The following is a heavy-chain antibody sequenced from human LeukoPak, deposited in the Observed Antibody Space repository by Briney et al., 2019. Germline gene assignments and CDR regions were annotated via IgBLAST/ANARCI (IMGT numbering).Heavy chain of an antibody. V-gene: IGHV3-23*01. Sequence: PGESLRLSCAASGFTFSDYAMTWVRQAPGKGLEWVSAITNSRGTTYYADSVKGRFTISRDNAKNTLYLQMNSLRAEDTAVYYCARSGAPTLDYWGQGTLVIVSS. CDR2: ITNSRGTT. D-gene: IGHD2-15*01. CDR3: ARSGAPTLDY. CDR1: GFTFSDYA. J-gene: IGHJ4*02.